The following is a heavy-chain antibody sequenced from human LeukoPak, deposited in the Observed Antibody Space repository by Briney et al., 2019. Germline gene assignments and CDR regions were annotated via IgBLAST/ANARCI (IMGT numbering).Heavy chain of an antibody. CDR2: IMPDGDRT. CDR3: AREQSGTRGWYTVDY. CDR1: GSSFCSYS. V-gene: IGHV3-23*01. D-gene: IGHD6-19*01. Sequence: QPGGALSLCCAASGSSFCSYSITLVHQGPGRGVELVSAIMPDGDRTYYANSVRGRFTISRDNSKDTVYLQINGLRVEDTAVYYCAREQSGTRGWYTVDYWGQGTLVTVSS. J-gene: IGHJ4*02.